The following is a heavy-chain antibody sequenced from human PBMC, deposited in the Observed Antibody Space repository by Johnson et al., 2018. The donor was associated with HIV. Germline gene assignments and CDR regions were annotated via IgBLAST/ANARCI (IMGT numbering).Heavy chain of an antibody. Sequence: VQLVESGGGVVQPGRSLRLSCAASGFTFSSYDMHWVRQATGKGLEWVSGISGGGGSTYYADSVKGRFTISRDNSKNTLYLQMNSLRAEDTAVYYCAKGGGSSWSDAFDIWGQGTMVTVSS. J-gene: IGHJ3*02. CDR1: GFTFSSYD. CDR3: AKGGGSSWSDAFDI. V-gene: IGHV3-23*04. CDR2: ISGGGGST. D-gene: IGHD6-13*01.